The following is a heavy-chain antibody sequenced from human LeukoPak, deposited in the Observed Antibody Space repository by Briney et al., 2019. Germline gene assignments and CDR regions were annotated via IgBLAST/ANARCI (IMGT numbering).Heavy chain of an antibody. CDR2: ISSSSSTI. V-gene: IGHV3-48*01. CDR3: ARPRGNVEMAAIPFDY. CDR1: GFTFSSYG. Sequence: GGSLRLSCAASGFTFSSYGMTWVRQAPGKGLEWVSYISSSSSTIYYADSVKGRFTISRDNAKNSLYLQMNSLRAEDTAVYYCARPRGNVEMAAIPFDYWGQGTLVTVSS. J-gene: IGHJ4*02. D-gene: IGHD5-24*01.